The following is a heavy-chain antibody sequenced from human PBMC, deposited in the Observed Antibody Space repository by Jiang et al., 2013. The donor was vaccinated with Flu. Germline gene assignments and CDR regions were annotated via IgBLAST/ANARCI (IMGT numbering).Heavy chain of an antibody. D-gene: IGHD3-22*01. V-gene: IGHV4-61*01. J-gene: IGHJ2*01. CDR3: ARLGPSWVVVVINNSYWYFDL. CDR2: IHHSGNT. Sequence: GSGLVKPSETLSLTCSVSGVSVTNTNYYWNWIRQPPGKGLERIGYIHHSGNTDNSPSLESRVTISLDTSKNQFSLKLTSVTAADTAVYYCARLGPSWVVVVINNSYWYFDLWAVAPWSLSPQ. CDR1: GVSVTNTNYY.